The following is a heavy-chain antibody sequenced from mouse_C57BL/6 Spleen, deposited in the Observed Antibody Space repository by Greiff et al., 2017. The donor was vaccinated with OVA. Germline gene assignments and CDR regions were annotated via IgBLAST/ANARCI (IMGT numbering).Heavy chain of an antibody. Sequence: QVQLKESGPGLVAPSQSLSITCTVSGFSLTSYAISWVRQPPGTGLEWLGVIWTGGGTNYNSALKSKLSISKDNSKSQVFLKMNSLQTDDTARYYCASYDDDGPLFAYWGQGTLVTVSA. CDR3: ASYDDDGPLFAY. CDR1: GFSLTSYA. CDR2: IWTGGGT. J-gene: IGHJ3*01. D-gene: IGHD2-4*01. V-gene: IGHV2-9-1*01.